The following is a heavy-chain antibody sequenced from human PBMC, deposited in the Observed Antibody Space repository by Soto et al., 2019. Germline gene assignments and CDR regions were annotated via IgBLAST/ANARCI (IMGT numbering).Heavy chain of an antibody. V-gene: IGHV3-9*01. J-gene: IGHJ4*02. D-gene: IGHD3-22*01. Sequence: PGGSLRLSCAASGFTFDDYAMHWVRQAPGKGLERVSGISWNSGSIGYADSVKGRFTISRDNAKNSLYLQMNSLRAEDTALYYCAKEGDYYDSSGSQSPFDYWGQGTLVTVSS. CDR1: GFTFDDYA. CDR3: AKEGDYYDSSGSQSPFDY. CDR2: ISWNSGSI.